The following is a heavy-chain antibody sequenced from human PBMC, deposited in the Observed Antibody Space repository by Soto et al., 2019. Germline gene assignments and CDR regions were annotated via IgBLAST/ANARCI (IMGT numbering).Heavy chain of an antibody. CDR1: GDSINNYY. V-gene: IGHV4-59*08. CDR3: ARHSLALRKNNWFDP. J-gene: IGHJ5*02. D-gene: IGHD3-3*02. Sequence: PSETLSLTCTVSGDSINNYYWSWIRQPPGKRLEWIGYIYYTGSTTYNPSLESRVTMSVDTSKNQFSLKLRSVTAADTALYFCARHSLALRKNNWFDPWGQGIMVTVSS. CDR2: IYYTGST.